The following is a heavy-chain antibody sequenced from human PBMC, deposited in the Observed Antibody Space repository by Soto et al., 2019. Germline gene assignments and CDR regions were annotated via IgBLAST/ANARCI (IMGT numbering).Heavy chain of an antibody. CDR2: ISGYSGNT. CDR3: ARGVLLLWIEEPLDY. Sequence: QVQLVQSGAEVKKPGASVKVSCKASGYTFTRYGFTWVRQAPGQGLEWMGWISGYSGNTNYAQNLRGRVTITTYTSTSNAYMYLRRLRSDNSAVIYCARGVLLLWIEEPLDYWGQGTLVTVSS. V-gene: IGHV1-18*01. J-gene: IGHJ4*02. D-gene: IGHD3-16*02. CDR1: GYTFTRYG.